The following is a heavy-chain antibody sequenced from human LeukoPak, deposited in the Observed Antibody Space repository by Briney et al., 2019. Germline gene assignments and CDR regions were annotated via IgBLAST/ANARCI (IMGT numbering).Heavy chain of an antibody. CDR2: INHSGST. V-gene: IGHV4-34*01. D-gene: IGHD2-2*01. Sequence: PPETLSLTCAVYGGSFSGYYWSWIRQPPGKGLEWIGEINHSGSTNYNPSLKSRVTISVDTSKNQFSLKLSSVTAADTAVYYCAGRYCSSTSCYLFFDYWGQGTLVTVSS. J-gene: IGHJ4*02. CDR3: AGRYCSSTSCYLFFDY. CDR1: GGSFSGYY.